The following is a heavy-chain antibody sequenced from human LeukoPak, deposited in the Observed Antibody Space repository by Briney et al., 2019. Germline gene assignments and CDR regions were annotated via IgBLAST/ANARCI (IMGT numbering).Heavy chain of an antibody. CDR1: GFTFSTFA. V-gene: IGHV3-23*01. CDR2: ISGNGGST. J-gene: IGHJ4*02. Sequence: GGSLRLSCAASGFTFSTFAMNWVRQAPGKGLEWVSGISGNGGSTFSADSVKGRFTISRDNSKNTLYLQMNSLRAEDTAIYYCAKGLIFGVVTPFDYWGQGTLVTVSS. D-gene: IGHD3-3*01. CDR3: AKGLIFGVVTPFDY.